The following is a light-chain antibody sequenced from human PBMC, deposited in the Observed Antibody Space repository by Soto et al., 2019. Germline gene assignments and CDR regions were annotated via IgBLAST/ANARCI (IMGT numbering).Light chain of an antibody. CDR1: QTVLYSSTNENY. J-gene: IGKJ1*01. CDR3: QQFFYFPT. V-gene: IGKV4-1*01. CDR2: WAS. Sequence: DIVMTQSPDSLAVSLGESSTINCKSSQTVLYSSTNENYLAWYQLKPGQPPKLLISWASTRESGVPDRFSGSGSGTEFTLNINSLQAEDVATYYCQQFFYFPTFGQGTKVDIK.